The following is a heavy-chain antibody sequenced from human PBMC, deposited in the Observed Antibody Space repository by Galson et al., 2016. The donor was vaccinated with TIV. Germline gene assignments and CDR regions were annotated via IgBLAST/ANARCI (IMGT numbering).Heavy chain of an antibody. CDR3: ARGYDRWSGYYVPGY. D-gene: IGHD3-3*01. CDR2: ISFEGTNQ. CDR1: GFTLSSHS. J-gene: IGHJ4*02. Sequence: SLRLSCAASGFTLSSHSMHWVRQAPGKGLEWVAVISFEGTNQQYADSVKGRFTISRDTSKNTLFLEMNRLRPEDTAFYYCARGYDRWSGYYVPGYWGQGTLVTVSS. V-gene: IGHV3-30*01.